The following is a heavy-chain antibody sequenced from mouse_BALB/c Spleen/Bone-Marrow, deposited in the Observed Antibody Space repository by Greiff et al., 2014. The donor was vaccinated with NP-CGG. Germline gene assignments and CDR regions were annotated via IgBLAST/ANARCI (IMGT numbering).Heavy chain of an antibody. CDR2: IYPGDGDT. D-gene: IGHD4-1*01. V-gene: IGHV1-80*01. CDR3: ARVRNWADY. CDR1: GYAFSSYW. J-gene: IGHJ2*01. Sequence: QVQLKESGAELVRPGSSVKMSCKASGYAFSSYWMNWVKQRPGQGLEGIGQIYPGDGDTNYNGKFKGKATLTADKSSSTAYMQLSSLTSEDSAVYFCARVRNWADYWGQGTTLTVSS.